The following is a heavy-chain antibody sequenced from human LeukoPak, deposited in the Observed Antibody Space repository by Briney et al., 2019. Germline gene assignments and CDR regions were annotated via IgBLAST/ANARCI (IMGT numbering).Heavy chain of an antibody. V-gene: IGHV3-9*01. D-gene: IGHD1-1*01. Sequence: GGSLRLSCAASGFTFDDYAMYWVRQAPGKGLEWVSGISWNSGNIAYADSVKGRFTISRDNAKNSLYLQMNSLRAEDTAVYYCARVNWNDDGYAFDIWGQGTMVTVSS. CDR3: ARVNWNDDGYAFDI. CDR2: ISWNSGNI. J-gene: IGHJ3*02. CDR1: GFTFDDYA.